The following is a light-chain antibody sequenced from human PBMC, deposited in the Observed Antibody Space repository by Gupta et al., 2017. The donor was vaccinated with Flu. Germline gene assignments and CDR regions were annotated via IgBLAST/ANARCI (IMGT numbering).Light chain of an antibody. Sequence: SYVLTQPPSVSVAQGQTARITCGGDNLGCQAVHWDQQKPGQAPVLVVFDDSDRPSEIPERFSGSNSGKTATLTINRVEAGDEADYYCQVCDRSSDHVVFGGVTKLTVL. CDR1: NLGCQA. CDR2: DDS. CDR3: QVCDRSSDHVV. V-gene: IGLV3-21*02. J-gene: IGLJ2*01.